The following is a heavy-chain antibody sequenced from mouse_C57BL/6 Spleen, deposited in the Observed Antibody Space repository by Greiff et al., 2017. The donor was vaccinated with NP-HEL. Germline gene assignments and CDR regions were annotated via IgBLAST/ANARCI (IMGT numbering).Heavy chain of an antibody. Sequence: VQLQESGAELVKPGASVKISCKASGYAFSSYWMNWVKQRPGTGLEWIGQIYPGDGDTNYNGKFKGKATLTADKSSSTAYMQLSSLTSEDSAVYFCAKSYYGSSYEDMDYWGQGTSVTVSS. V-gene: IGHV1-80*01. D-gene: IGHD1-1*01. J-gene: IGHJ4*01. CDR2: IYPGDGDT. CDR1: GYAFSSYW. CDR3: AKSYYGSSYEDMDY.